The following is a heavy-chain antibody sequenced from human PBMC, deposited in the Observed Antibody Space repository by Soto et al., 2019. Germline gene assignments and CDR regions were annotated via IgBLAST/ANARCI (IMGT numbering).Heavy chain of an antibody. CDR3: ARGDTMVRGVPEGFDP. V-gene: IGHV1-69*01. CDR2: IIPIFGTA. CDR1: GGTFSSYA. Sequence: QVQLVQSGAEVKKPGSSVKVSCKASGGTFSSYAISWVRQAPGQGLEWMGGIIPIFGTANYAQKFQGRVTITADESTSTAYMELGSLRSEDTAVYYCARGDTMVRGVPEGFDPWGQGTLVTVSS. D-gene: IGHD3-10*01. J-gene: IGHJ5*02.